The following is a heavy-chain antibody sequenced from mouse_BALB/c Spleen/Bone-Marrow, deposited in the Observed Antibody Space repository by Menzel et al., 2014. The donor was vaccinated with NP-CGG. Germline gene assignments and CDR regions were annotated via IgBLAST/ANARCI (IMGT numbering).Heavy chain of an antibody. CDR2: ILPGSGST. D-gene: IGHD1-1*02. CDR3: ASFYGRFAY. V-gene: IGHV1-9*01. Sequence: VMLEESGAELMKPGASVKISCKATGYTFSSYWIEWVKQRPGHGLEWIGEILPGSGSTNYNEKFKGKATFTADTSSNTAYMQLSSLTSEDSAVYYCASFYGRFAYWGQGTLVTVSA. J-gene: IGHJ3*01. CDR1: GYTFSSYW.